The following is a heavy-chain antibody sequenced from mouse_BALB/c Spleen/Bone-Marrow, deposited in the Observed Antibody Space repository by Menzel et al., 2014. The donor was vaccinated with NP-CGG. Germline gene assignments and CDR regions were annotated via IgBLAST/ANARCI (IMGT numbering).Heavy chain of an antibody. CDR3: ARRLRGYYAMDY. J-gene: IGHJ4*01. Sequence: LQQPGSELGRPGASVKLSCKASGYTFTNYWIHWVKQRPGQGLEWIGNVYPGRGSINSDEKFKTKATLTVDTSSSTAYMHLNSLTSEDSAVYYCARRLRGYYAMDYWGQGTSVTVSS. D-gene: IGHD1-3*01. CDR2: VYPGRGSI. CDR1: GYTFTNYW. V-gene: IGHV1S22*01.